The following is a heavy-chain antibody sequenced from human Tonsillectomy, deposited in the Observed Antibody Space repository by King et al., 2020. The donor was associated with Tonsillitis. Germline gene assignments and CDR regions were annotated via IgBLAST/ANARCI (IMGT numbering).Heavy chain of an antibody. CDR2: INPYSGCT. CDR3: AREGGYKDV. V-gene: IGHV1-2*02. Sequence: VQLVESGAEVKKPGASVKVSCKAFGYTFTGYYMVWVRQAPGQGLEWMGWINPYSGCTNYAQKFQGRVTMTRDTSISTAYMELSRLTSDDTAVYYCAREGGYKDVWGKGTTVTVSS. D-gene: IGHD1-14*01. J-gene: IGHJ6*04. CDR1: GYTFTGYY.